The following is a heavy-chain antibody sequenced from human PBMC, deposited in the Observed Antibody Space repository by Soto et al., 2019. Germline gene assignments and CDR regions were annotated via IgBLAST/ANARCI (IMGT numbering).Heavy chain of an antibody. J-gene: IGHJ4*02. D-gene: IGHD3-16*01. CDR1: VFSVSNNY. CDR3: ARLTVLGDIDSDY. V-gene: IGHV3-53*01. CDR2: IYNDGRT. Sequence: EVQLVESGGGLIQPGGSLRLSCAASVFSVSNNYMNWARQAPGKGLEWVSVIYNDGRTLYADSVKGRFTISRDNSKNTVYLHMNSLRGEDTAVYYCARLTVLGDIDSDYWGQGTLVTVSS.